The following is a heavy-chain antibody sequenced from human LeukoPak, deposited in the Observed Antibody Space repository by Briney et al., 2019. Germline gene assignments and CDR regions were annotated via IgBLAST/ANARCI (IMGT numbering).Heavy chain of an antibody. CDR1: GGSISSSDYY. J-gene: IGHJ4*02. CDR3: AREGGLQHHFDY. D-gene: IGHD4-11*01. V-gene: IGHV4-39*07. Sequence: SETLSLTCSVSGGSISSSDYYWAWIRQPPGKGLEWIGSLYYSGSTYYNPSLKSRVTISVDTSKNQFSLKLSSVTAADTAVYYCAREGGLQHHFDYWGQGTLVTVSS. CDR2: LYYSGST.